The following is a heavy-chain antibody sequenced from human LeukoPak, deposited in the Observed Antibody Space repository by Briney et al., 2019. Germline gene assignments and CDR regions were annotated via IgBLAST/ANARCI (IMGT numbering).Heavy chain of an antibody. D-gene: IGHD4-23*01. CDR3: ARNYGGNTMKAFDI. V-gene: IGHV4-39*07. Sequence: SETLSLTCTVSGGSISSSSSYWAWIRQPPGKGLEWIGSIYYSGSTYFNPSPKSRVTISIDTSKNQFSLKLSSVTAADTAVYYCARNYGGNTMKAFDIWGLGTMVTVSS. CDR1: GGSISSSSSY. CDR2: IYYSGST. J-gene: IGHJ3*02.